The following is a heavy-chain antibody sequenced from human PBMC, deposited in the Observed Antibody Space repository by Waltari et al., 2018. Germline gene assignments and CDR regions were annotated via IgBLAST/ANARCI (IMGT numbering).Heavy chain of an antibody. Sequence: QVQLQESGPGLVKPSQTLSLTCTVSGGSISSGSYYWSWIRQPAGKGLEWIGRIYTSGRPNYTPSLMSRVTISVDTSKNQFSLKLSSVTAADTAVYYCARDVRGVESQWELLNWFDPWGQGTLVTVSS. D-gene: IGHD1-26*01. CDR2: IYTSGRP. V-gene: IGHV4-61*02. CDR1: GGSISSGSYY. CDR3: ARDVRGVESQWELLNWFDP. J-gene: IGHJ5*02.